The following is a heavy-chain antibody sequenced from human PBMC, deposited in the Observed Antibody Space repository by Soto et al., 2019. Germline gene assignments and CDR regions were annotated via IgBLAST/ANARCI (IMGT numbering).Heavy chain of an antibody. D-gene: IGHD2-2*01. J-gene: IGHJ4*02. CDR3: ARAQTLYCSSTSCLRLDTFDY. CDR1: GYSISSGYY. CDR2: IYHSGST. Sequence: SETLSLTCAVSGYSISSGYYWGWIRQPPGKGLEWIGSIYHSGSTYYNPSLKSRVTISVDTSKNQFSLKLSSVTAADTAVYYCARAQTLYCSSTSCLRLDTFDYWGQGTLVTVSS. V-gene: IGHV4-38-2*01.